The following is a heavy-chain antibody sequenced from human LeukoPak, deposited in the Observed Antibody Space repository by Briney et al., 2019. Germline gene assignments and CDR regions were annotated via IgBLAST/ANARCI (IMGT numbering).Heavy chain of an antibody. Sequence: GASVKVSCKASGYTFTGYYMHWVRQAPGQGLEWMGWINPNSGGTNYAQKFQGRVTMTRDTSISTAYMELSRLRSDDTAVYYCARALVYYYYYMAVWGKGTTVTISS. CDR2: INPNSGGT. J-gene: IGHJ6*03. CDR3: ARALVYYYYYMAV. CDR1: GYTFTGYY. V-gene: IGHV1-2*02.